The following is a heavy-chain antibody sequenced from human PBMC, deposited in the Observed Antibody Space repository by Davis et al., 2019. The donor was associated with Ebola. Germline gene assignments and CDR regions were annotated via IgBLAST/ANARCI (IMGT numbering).Heavy chain of an antibody. J-gene: IGHJ4*02. CDR3: ASLHYGDYGEGDYYFDY. D-gene: IGHD4-17*01. V-gene: IGHV3-30*04. CDR1: GFTFSSYA. Sequence: GESLKISCAASGFTFSSYAMHWVRQAPGKGLEWVAVISYDGSNKYYADSVKGRFTISRDNSKKTLYLQMNSLRAEETAVYYCASLHYGDYGEGDYYFDYWGQGTLVTVSS. CDR2: ISYDGSNK.